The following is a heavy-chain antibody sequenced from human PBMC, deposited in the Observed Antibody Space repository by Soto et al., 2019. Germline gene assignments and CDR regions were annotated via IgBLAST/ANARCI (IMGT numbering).Heavy chain of an antibody. V-gene: IGHV3-21*01. Sequence: EVQLVESGGGLVKPGGSLRLSCAASGFTFSINTLNWVRQAPGKGLEWVSSIGTSSNYIYYADSVKGRFTISRDTAKNSLYLQMTSLRADDTAVYYCARDTAMVYWGQGTLVTVSS. CDR1: GFTFSINT. D-gene: IGHD5-18*01. CDR2: IGTSSNYI. J-gene: IGHJ4*02. CDR3: ARDTAMVY.